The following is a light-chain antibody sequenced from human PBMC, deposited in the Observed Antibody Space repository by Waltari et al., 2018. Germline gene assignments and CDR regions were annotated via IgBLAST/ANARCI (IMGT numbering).Light chain of an antibody. V-gene: IGKV2-30*02. J-gene: IGKJ1*01. Sequence: DVVMTQSPLSLSVTLGQPASIPCRSRQSLVHTDGDTYLNWFHQRPGQSPRRLIYKVSYRDSGVPDRFSGSGSGTDFTLKISRVEAEDVGVYYCMQGTHWPPWTFGQGTKVEIK. CDR1: QSLVHTDGDTY. CDR2: KVS. CDR3: MQGTHWPPWT.